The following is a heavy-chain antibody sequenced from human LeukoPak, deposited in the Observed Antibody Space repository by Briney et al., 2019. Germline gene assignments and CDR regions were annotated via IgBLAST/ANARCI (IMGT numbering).Heavy chain of an antibody. CDR1: GFTVSSNY. CDR3: ARDQDVVVMLGIIAYDAFDL. V-gene: IGHV3-53*01. CDR2: IYSGGST. J-gene: IGHJ3*01. D-gene: IGHD2-8*01. Sequence: GGSLRLSCAASGFTVSSNYMSWVRQAPGKGLEWVSVIYSGGSTYYADSVKGRFTISRDNAKNSLYLQMNSLRAEDTAVYYCARDQDVVVMLGIIAYDAFDLWGQGTRVTVSS.